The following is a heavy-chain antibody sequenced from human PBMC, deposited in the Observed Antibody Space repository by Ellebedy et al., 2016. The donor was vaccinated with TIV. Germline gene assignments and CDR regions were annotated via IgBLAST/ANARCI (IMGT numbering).Heavy chain of an antibody. Sequence: GGSLRLXXSASGFTFNTYAMSWVRQAPGKGLEWVSGISDSGANTYEADSVKGRFTISRDNSRNTLFLQMNSLRSEDTAVYFCARSRITTFGVVTSFDSWGQGTLVTVSS. CDR2: ISDSGANT. CDR3: ARSRITTFGVVTSFDS. D-gene: IGHD3-3*01. J-gene: IGHJ4*02. V-gene: IGHV3-23*01. CDR1: GFTFNTYA.